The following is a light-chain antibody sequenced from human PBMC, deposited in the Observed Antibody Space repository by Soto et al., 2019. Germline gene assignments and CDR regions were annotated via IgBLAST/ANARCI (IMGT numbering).Light chain of an antibody. J-gene: IGLJ1*01. Sequence: QPVLTQPASVSGSPGQSITISCTGTSSDVGNYKYVSWYQQHPGKAPKLMIYEVSNRPSGVSNRLSGSKSGNTASLTISGLQAEDETDYYCFSYTSSGTYVFGTGTKLTVL. CDR2: EVS. CDR1: SSDVGNYKY. V-gene: IGLV2-14*01. CDR3: FSYTSSGTYV.